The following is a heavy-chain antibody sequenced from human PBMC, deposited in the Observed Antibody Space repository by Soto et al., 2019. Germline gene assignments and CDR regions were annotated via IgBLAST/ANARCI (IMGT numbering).Heavy chain of an antibody. CDR3: ATYTRYADCVGPGAYL. CDR2: IYYSGRT. V-gene: IGHV4-31*03. Sequence: QVQLQESGPGLVKPLQTLSLTCTVSGASTSSGGYYWTWIRQYPGKGLEWIGYIYYSGRTHYNPSRQSRMIIAVSTPKHQFSLMLSSVTAANAAVYYCATYTRYADCVGPGAYLWGQGTMVTVSS. J-gene: IGHJ3*01. CDR1: GASTSSGGYY. D-gene: IGHD4-17*01.